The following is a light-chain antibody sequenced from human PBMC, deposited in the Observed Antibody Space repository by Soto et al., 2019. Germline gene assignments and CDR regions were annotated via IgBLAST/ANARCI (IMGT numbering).Light chain of an antibody. Sequence: QSVLTQPPSASGTPGQRVTISCSGSSSNIGSNTVNWYQQLPGTAPKLLIYSNNQRPSGVPDRFSGSKSGTSASLAISGLQSEDEADYYCQVWDSSSDHLWVFGGGTKLTVL. CDR2: SNN. CDR1: SSNIGSNT. V-gene: IGLV1-44*01. CDR3: QVWDSSSDHLWV. J-gene: IGLJ3*02.